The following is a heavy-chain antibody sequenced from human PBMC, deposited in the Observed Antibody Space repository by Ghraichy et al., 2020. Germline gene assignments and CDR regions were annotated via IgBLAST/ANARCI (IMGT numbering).Heavy chain of an antibody. Sequence: GGSLRLSCEGSGFTFSNYWMSWVRQVPGKGLEWVANINEDGSEKNYVDSLKGRFTISRDNAKNSLYLQMNLLRAEDTAVYYCTKDSGKYYWGRGTLVTVSS. CDR2: INEDGSEK. J-gene: IGHJ4*02. V-gene: IGHV3-7*03. CDR3: TKDSGKYY. CDR1: GFTFSNYW. D-gene: IGHD1-26*01.